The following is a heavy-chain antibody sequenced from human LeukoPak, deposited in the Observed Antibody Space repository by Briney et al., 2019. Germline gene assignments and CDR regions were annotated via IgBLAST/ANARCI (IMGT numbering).Heavy chain of an antibody. CDR2: ITSDSSAM. D-gene: IGHD2-21*01. J-gene: IGHJ3*02. CDR1: GFTFSTYS. Sequence: GGSLRLSCVASGFTFSTYSINWIRQAPGKGLEWISYITSDSSAMSYADSVKGRFTISRDNAKNSLYLHMNSLSDEDTAMYFCVRDLLWAFDICGQGTMVTVSS. V-gene: IGHV3-48*02. CDR3: VRDLLWAFDI.